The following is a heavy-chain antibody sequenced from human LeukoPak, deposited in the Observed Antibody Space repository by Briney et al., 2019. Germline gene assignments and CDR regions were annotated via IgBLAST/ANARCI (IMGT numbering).Heavy chain of an antibody. CDR3: ARGATVTSPFDY. V-gene: IGHV3-48*02. CDR2: ISTRSSSM. J-gene: IGHJ4*02. D-gene: IGHD4-17*01. CDR1: GFTFSSYS. Sequence: PGGSLRLSCAASGFTFSSYSMNWVRQAPGKGLEWVSYISTRSSSMYYADSVKGRFTISRDNAKNSLYLQMNSLRDEDTAVYYCARGATVTSPFDYWGQGTLVTVSS.